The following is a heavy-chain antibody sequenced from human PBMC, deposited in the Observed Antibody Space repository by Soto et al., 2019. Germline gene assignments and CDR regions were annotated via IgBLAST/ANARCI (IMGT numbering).Heavy chain of an antibody. CDR3: ALAVAGRADWFDP. CDR2: IYYSGST. CDR1: GGSISSGGYY. J-gene: IGHJ5*02. Sequence: SETLSLTCTVSGGSISSGGYYWSWIRQHPGKGLEWIGYIYYSGSTYYNPSLKSRVTISVDTSKNQFSLKLSSVTAADTAVYYCALAVAGRADWFDPWGQGTLVTVSS. D-gene: IGHD6-19*01. V-gene: IGHV4-31*03.